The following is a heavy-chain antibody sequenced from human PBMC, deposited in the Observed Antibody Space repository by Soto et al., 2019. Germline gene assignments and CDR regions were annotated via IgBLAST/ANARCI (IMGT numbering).Heavy chain of an antibody. CDR3: ARVDGYVYGMDV. V-gene: IGHV3-48*01. CDR1: GFTFSSYS. J-gene: IGHJ6*02. D-gene: IGHD5-12*01. CDR2: ISSSSSTI. Sequence: PGGSMRLSCAASGFTFSSYSMNWVRQAPGKGLEWVSYISSSSSTIYHEDSVKGRFTISRDNAKNSLYLQMNSLRAEDTAVYYCARVDGYVYGMDVWGQGTTVTVSS.